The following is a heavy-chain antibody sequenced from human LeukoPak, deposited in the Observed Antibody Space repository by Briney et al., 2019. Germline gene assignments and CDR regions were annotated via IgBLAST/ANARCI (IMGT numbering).Heavy chain of an antibody. J-gene: IGHJ4*02. Sequence: HGESLKISCKVSGYSFTSNWVGWVRQMPGRGLEWMGIIYPGDSVTRYSPSFQGQVTFSADKSISTAYLQWSSLKASDTAVYYCARYLGYGGATQKYYFDSWGQGTLVTVSS. CDR1: GYSFTSNW. CDR3: ARYLGYGGATQKYYFDS. CDR2: IYPGDSVT. V-gene: IGHV5-51*01. D-gene: IGHD4-23*01.